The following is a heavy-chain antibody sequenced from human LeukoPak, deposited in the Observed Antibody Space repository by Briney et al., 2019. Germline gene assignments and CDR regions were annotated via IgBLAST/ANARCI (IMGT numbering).Heavy chain of an antibody. CDR1: GFTFSSYA. Sequence: GGSLRLSCAASGFTFSSYAMHWVRQAPGKGLEWVAVISYDGSNKYYADSVKGRFTISRENAKNSLYLQMNSLRAGDTAVYYCARGEMYSSSWYFKAGDYYYYGMDVWGQGTTVTVSS. CDR3: ARGEMYSSSWYFKAGDYYYYGMDV. V-gene: IGHV3-30*14. CDR2: ISYDGSNK. D-gene: IGHD6-13*01. J-gene: IGHJ6*02.